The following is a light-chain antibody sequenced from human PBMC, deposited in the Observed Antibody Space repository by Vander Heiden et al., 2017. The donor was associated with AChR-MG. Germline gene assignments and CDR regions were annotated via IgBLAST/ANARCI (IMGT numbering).Light chain of an antibody. CDR1: KLGDKY. CDR2: QDS. CDR3: QTWDSSTASGV. J-gene: IGLJ2*01. Sequence: SYDLTQPPSVSVSPGRTASITCSGDKLGDKYACWSQQKPGQSPVLVIYQDSKRPSGIPERFSGSNSGNTATLTISGTQAMDEADYYCQTWDSSTASGVFGGGTKLTVL. V-gene: IGLV3-1*01.